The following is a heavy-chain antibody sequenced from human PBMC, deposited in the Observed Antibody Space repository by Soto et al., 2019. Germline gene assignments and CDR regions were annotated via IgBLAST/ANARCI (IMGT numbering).Heavy chain of an antibody. J-gene: IGHJ6*02. CDR2: IYPGDSDT. D-gene: IGHD6-13*01. Sequence: GESLKISCKGSGYSFTSYWIGWARQMPGKGLEWMGIIYPGDSDTRCSPSFQGQVTISADKSISTAYLQWSSLKASDTAMYYCAKTAAGGKNYYGMDVWGQGTTVTVSS. CDR1: GYSFTSYW. CDR3: AKTAAGGKNYYGMDV. V-gene: IGHV5-51*01.